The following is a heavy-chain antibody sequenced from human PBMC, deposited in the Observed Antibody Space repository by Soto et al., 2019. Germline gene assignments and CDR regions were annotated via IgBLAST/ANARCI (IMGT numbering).Heavy chain of an antibody. J-gene: IGHJ4*02. CDR3: VRTSLVVAAATREDY. D-gene: IGHD2-15*01. CDR2: INSDGSST. CDR1: GFTFSSYW. Sequence: EVQLVESGGGLVQPGESLRLSCAASGFTFSSYWMHWVRQAPGKGLVWVSRINSDGSSTSYAGSVKGRFIISRDNAKNTLYLQMNSLRAEDTAVYYCVRTSLVVAAATREDYWGQGTLVTDSS. V-gene: IGHV3-74*01.